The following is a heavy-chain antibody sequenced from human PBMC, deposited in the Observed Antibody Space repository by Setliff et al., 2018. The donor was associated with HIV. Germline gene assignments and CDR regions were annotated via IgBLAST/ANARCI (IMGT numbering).Heavy chain of an antibody. CDR1: GYTFTDFY. CDR2: INPDSGVT. D-gene: IGHD3-22*01. V-gene: IGHV1-2*02. CDR3: ARAYDGSGEMDP. Sequence: GASVKVSCKASGYTFTDFYMHWVRQAPGQGLEWMGWINPDSGVTSFPQRFQGRVTMTRDTSISTAYLDLTRLRSDDTAMYYCARAYDGSGEMDPWGQGTQVTVSS. J-gene: IGHJ5*02.